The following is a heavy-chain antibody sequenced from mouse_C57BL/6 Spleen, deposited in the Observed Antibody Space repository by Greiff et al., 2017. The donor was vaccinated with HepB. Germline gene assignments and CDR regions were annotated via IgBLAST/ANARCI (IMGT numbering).Heavy chain of an antibody. V-gene: IGHV1-82*01. D-gene: IGHD1-1*01. Sequence: VQLQQSGPELVKPGASVKISCKASGYAFSSSWMNWVKQRPGKGLEWIGRIYPGDGDTNYNGKFKGKATLTADKSSSTAYMQLSSLTSEDSAVYVGARGGYYGSSPYWYFDVWGTGTTVTVSS. J-gene: IGHJ1*03. CDR2: IYPGDGDT. CDR3: ARGGYYGSSPYWYFDV. CDR1: GYAFSSSW.